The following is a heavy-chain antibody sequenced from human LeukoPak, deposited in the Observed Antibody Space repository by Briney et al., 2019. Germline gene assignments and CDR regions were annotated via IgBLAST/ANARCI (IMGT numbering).Heavy chain of an antibody. V-gene: IGHV4-34*01. CDR3: ARGEEYHDSSGYHLDY. CDR1: GGSFSGYY. Sequence: SETLSLTCAVYGGSFSGYYWSWIRQPPGKGLEWIGEINHSGSTNYNPSLKSRVTISVDTSKNQFSLKLSSVTAADTAAYYCARGEEYHDSSGYHLDYWGQGTLVTVSS. CDR2: INHSGST. D-gene: IGHD3-22*01. J-gene: IGHJ4*02.